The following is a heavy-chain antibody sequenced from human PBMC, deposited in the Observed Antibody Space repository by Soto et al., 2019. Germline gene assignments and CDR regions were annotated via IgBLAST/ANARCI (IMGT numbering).Heavy chain of an antibody. V-gene: IGHV3-33*01. Sequence: PGGSLRLSCAASGFTFSSYGMHWVRQAPGKGLEWVAVIWYDGSNKYYADSVKGRFTISRDNSKNTLYLQMNSLRAEDTAVYYCARGIVVVPAAHKMDYYFDYRGQGTLVTVSS. CDR3: ARGIVVVPAAHKMDYYFDY. J-gene: IGHJ4*02. CDR1: GFTFSSYG. D-gene: IGHD2-2*01. CDR2: IWYDGSNK.